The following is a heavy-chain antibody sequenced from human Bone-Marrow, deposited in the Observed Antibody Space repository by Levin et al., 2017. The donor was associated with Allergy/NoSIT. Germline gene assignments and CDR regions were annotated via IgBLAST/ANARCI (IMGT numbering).Heavy chain of an antibody. CDR2: INHSGST. D-gene: IGHD3-10*01. J-gene: IGHJ5*02. CDR3: ARGPRRPILLGFREPRGEPVNWFDP. Sequence: SETLSLTCAVYGGSFSGYYWSWIRQPPGKGLEWIGEINHSGSTNYNPSLKSRFTISVDTSKNHFSLKLSSLTAADTAVYYCARGPRRPILLGFREPRGEPVNWFDPWGQGTLVTVSS. CDR1: GGSFSGYY. V-gene: IGHV4-34*01.